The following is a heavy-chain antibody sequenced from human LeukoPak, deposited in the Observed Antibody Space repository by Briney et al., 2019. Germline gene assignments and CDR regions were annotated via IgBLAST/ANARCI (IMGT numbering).Heavy chain of an antibody. CDR3: ASDHDSSGYYDY. CDR1: GGSFSGYY. V-gene: IGHV4-34*01. D-gene: IGHD3-22*01. CDR2: INHSGST. J-gene: IGHJ4*02. Sequence: SETLSLTCAVYGGSFSGYYWSWIRQPPGKGLEWIGEINHSGSTNYNPSLKSRVTISVDTSKNQFPLKLSSVTAADTAVYYCASDHDSSGYYDYWGQGTLVTVSS.